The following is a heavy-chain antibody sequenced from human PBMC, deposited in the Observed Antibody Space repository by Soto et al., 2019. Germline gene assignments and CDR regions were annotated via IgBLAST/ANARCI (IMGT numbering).Heavy chain of an antibody. D-gene: IGHD3-22*01. CDR2: IKSKSDGETA. CDR3: AIKSMMKRDSSTTFDF. CDR1: ELTFSNVW. Sequence: GGSLGLCCAASELTFSNVWMTWVRQAPGKGLEWVGRIKSKSDGETADVAAPVKARFTISRDDSKNTVFLEMNSLKSEDTALYYCAIKSMMKRDSSTTFDFWGRGTQVTVSS. J-gene: IGHJ4*02. V-gene: IGHV3-15*01.